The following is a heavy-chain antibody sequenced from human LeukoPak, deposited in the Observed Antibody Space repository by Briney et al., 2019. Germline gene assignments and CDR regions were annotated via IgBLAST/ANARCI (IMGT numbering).Heavy chain of an antibody. J-gene: IGHJ6*03. CDR2: IIPIFGTA. CDR3: ARDEGIAARRQKFPFYYYYMDV. V-gene: IGHV1-69*05. D-gene: IGHD6-6*01. Sequence: ASVKVSCKASGGTFSSYAISWVRQAPGQGLEWMGGIIPIFGTANYAQKFQGRVTITTDESTSTAYMELSSLRSEDTAVYYCARDEGIAARRQKFPFYYYYMDVWGKGTTVTVSS. CDR1: GGTFSSYA.